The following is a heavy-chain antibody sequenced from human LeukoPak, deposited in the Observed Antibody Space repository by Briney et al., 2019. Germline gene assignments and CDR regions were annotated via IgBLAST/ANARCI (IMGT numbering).Heavy chain of an antibody. D-gene: IGHD1-26*01. CDR1: GYTFTDHW. Sequence: PGESLQISCQGSGYTFTDHWIGWVRQLPGKGLEWMAIVYPTDSDTRYNPSFQGQVTTSADRSITTAYLQWNSLKASDTAVYYCARFALTEHYFDYWGLGTLVTVSS. J-gene: IGHJ4*02. CDR3: ARFALTEHYFDY. V-gene: IGHV5-51*01. CDR2: VYPTDSDT.